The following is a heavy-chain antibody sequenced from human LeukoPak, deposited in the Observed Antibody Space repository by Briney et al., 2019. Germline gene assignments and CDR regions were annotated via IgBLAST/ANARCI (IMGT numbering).Heavy chain of an antibody. Sequence: GGSLRLSCAASGFTFGSYAMYWVRQAPGKGLEWVAVISYDGSNRYYADSVKGRFTISRDNSKNTLYLQMNSLRTEDTAVYYCATHYYDSSGYYSPDYWGQGTLVTVSS. CDR3: ATHYYDSSGYYSPDY. V-gene: IGHV3-30-3*01. CDR1: GFTFGSYA. D-gene: IGHD3-22*01. CDR2: ISYDGSNR. J-gene: IGHJ4*02.